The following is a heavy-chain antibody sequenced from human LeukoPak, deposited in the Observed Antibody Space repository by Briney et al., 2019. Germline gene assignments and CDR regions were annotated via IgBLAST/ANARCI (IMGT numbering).Heavy chain of an antibody. Sequence: SETLSPTCTVSGGSISSSSYYWGWIRQPPGKGLEWIGSIYYSGSTYYNPSLKSRVTISVDTSKNQFSLKLSSVTAADTAVYYCARGGGAFDIWGQGTMVTVSS. J-gene: IGHJ3*02. V-gene: IGHV4-39*01. D-gene: IGHD2-15*01. CDR3: ARGGGAFDI. CDR2: IYYSGST. CDR1: GGSISSSSYY.